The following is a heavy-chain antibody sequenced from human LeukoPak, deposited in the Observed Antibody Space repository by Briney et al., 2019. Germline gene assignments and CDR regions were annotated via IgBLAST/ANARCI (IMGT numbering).Heavy chain of an antibody. V-gene: IGHV3-21*01. J-gene: IGHJ3*02. CDR2: ISSSSSYI. CDR3: ARELPYYYGSGSYSDAFDI. D-gene: IGHD3-10*01. CDR1: GFTFSSYS. Sequence: PGGSLRLSCAASGFTFSSYSMNWVRQAPGKGLEGVSSISSSSSYIYYADSVKGRFTIFRDNAKNSLYLQMNSLRAEDTAVYYCARELPYYYGSGSYSDAFDIWGQGTMVTVSS.